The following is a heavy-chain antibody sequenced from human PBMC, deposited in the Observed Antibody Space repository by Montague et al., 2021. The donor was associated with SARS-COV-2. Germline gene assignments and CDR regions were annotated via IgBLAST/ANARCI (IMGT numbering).Heavy chain of an antibody. CDR1: GGSISSYY. D-gene: IGHD6-19*01. CDR2: IYYSGST. CDR3: ARGSGWMGNAFDI. Sequence: SETLSLTCTVSGGSISSYYWRWIRQPPGKGLEWIGYIYYSGSTNXNPSLKSRVTISVDTSKNQLSLKLSSVTAADTAVYYCARGSGWMGNAFDIWGQGTMVTVSS. J-gene: IGHJ3*02. V-gene: IGHV4-59*01.